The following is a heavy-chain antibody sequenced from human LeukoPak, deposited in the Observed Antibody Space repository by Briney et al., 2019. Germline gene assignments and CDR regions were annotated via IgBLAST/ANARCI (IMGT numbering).Heavy chain of an antibody. CDR1: GGTFSSYA. CDR3: AREAMVRGVLFV. D-gene: IGHD3-10*01. J-gene: IGHJ6*04. CDR2: IIPIFGTA. V-gene: IGHV1-69*13. Sequence: SVKVSCKASGGTFSSYAISWVRQAPGQGLEWMGGIIPIFGTANYAQKFQGRVTITADESTSTAYMELSRLRSDDTAVYYCAREAMVRGVLFVWGKGTTVTVSS.